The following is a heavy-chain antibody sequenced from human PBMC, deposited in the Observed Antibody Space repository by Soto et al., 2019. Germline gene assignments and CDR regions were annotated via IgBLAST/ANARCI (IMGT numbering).Heavy chain of an antibody. D-gene: IGHD4-17*01. CDR1: GYTFTSYG. CDR3: ARDVHDYGDYVFDY. Sequence: ASVKVSCKASGYTFTSYGNSWVRQAPGQGLEWMGWISAYNGNTDYAQKLQGRVTMTTDTSTSTAYMELRRLRSDDTAVYYCARDVHDYGDYVFDYWGHGTLVTSSS. CDR2: ISAYNGNT. J-gene: IGHJ4*01. V-gene: IGHV1-18*04.